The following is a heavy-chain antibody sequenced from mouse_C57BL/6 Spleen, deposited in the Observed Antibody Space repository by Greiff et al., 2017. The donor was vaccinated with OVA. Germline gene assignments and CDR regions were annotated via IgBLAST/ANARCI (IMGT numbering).Heavy chain of an antibody. Sequence: QVQLQQPGAELVKPGASVKLSCKASGYTFTSYWMHWVTQRPGRGLEWIGRIAPNSGGTKYNEKFKSKATLTVDKPSSTAYMQLSSLTSEDSAVYDCARGDYDGDYYAMDYWGQGTSVTVSS. CDR3: ARGDYDGDYYAMDY. CDR1: GYTFTSYW. CDR2: IAPNSGGT. J-gene: IGHJ4*01. D-gene: IGHD2-4*01. V-gene: IGHV1-72*01.